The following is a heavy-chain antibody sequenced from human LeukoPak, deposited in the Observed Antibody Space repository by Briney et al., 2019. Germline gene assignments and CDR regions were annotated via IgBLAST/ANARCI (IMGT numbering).Heavy chain of an antibody. Sequence: GASVKVSCKASGYTFTSYGISWVRQAPGQGLEWMGWISAYNGNTNYAQKLQGRVTMTTDTSTSTAYMELRSLRSDDTAVYYCARDLLGAVAGKGGFDYWGQGTPVTVSS. CDR3: ARDLLGAVAGKGGFDY. CDR1: GYTFTSYG. J-gene: IGHJ4*02. CDR2: ISAYNGNT. V-gene: IGHV1-18*01. D-gene: IGHD6-19*01.